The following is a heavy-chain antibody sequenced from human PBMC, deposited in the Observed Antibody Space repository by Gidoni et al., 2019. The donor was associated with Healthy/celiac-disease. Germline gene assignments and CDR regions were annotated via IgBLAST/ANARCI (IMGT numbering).Heavy chain of an antibody. CDR3: ARRDDFWSGYRAPRSYYYYMDV. D-gene: IGHD3-3*01. J-gene: IGHJ6*03. CDR2: IYYSGST. V-gene: IGHV4-39*01. CDR1: GGSISSSSYS. Sequence: QLQLQESGPGLVKPSETLSLTCTVSGGSISSSSYSWGWIRQPPGKGLEWIGSIYYSGSTYYNPSLKSRVTISVDTSKNQFSLKLSSVTAADTAVYYCARRDDFWSGYRAPRSYYYYMDVWGKGTTVTVSS.